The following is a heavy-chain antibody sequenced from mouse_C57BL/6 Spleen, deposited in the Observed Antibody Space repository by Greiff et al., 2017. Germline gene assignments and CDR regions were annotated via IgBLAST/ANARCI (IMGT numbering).Heavy chain of an antibody. CDR2: IYPRDGST. CDR1: GYTFTDHT. J-gene: IGHJ2*01. D-gene: IGHD2-5*01. Sequence: VKLQESDAELVKPGASVKISCKVSGYTFTDHTIHWMKQRPEQGLEWIGYIYPRDGSTKYNEKFKGKATLTADKSSSTAYMQLNSLTSEDSAVYFCAKIYYSNWYFDYWGQGTTLTVSS. V-gene: IGHV1-78*01. CDR3: AKIYYSNWYFDY.